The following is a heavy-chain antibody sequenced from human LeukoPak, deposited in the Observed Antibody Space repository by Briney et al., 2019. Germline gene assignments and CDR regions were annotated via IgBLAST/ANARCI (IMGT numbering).Heavy chain of an antibody. CDR2: IGNSGSHI. CDR3: ARTFDS. CDR1: GFTFSSYE. J-gene: IGHJ4*02. Sequence: GGSLRLSCAASGFTFSSYEMNWVRQAPGKGLEWVSYIGNSGSHIYYADSVKGRFTISRDNAKNSLSLQMSSLRAEDTAVYYCARTFDSWGQGTLVTVSS. V-gene: IGHV3-48*03.